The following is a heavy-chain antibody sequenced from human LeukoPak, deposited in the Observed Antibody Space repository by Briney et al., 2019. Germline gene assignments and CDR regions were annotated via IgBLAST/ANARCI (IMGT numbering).Heavy chain of an antibody. Sequence: GASVKVSCTASGYRFTAYYMHLVRQFPGQWREWMGGMNPNSDNTGYAQKVHGRVTMTRNTSISTAYLALRSMRSEDKAVYFCARGLASTGFYYYGMDEWGQGTTVTVSS. V-gene: IGHV1-8*02. CDR2: MNPNSDNT. CDR3: ARGLASTGFYYYGMDE. CDR1: GYRFTAYY. D-gene: IGHD2-8*02. J-gene: IGHJ6*02.